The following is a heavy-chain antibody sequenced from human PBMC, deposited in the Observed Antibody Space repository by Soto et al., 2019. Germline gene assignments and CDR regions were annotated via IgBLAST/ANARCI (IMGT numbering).Heavy chain of an antibody. CDR2: INSVGSST. V-gene: IGHV3-74*01. CDR1: GFTLSTYW. Sequence: EVQLVESGGGLVQPGGSLRLSCAASGFTLSTYWMHWVRQAPGEGLVWVSRINSVGSSTIYADSVKGRFTISRENAKNTVYLQMNSLRAEDTAVYYCTRGRENYSYFDYWGQGILVTVSS. J-gene: IGHJ4*02. D-gene: IGHD4-4*01. CDR3: TRGRENYSYFDY.